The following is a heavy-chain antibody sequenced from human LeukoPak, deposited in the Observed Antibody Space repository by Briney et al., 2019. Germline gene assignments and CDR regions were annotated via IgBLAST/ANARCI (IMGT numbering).Heavy chain of an antibody. CDR3: ARDKGYCTNGVCYSLLGYFQH. D-gene: IGHD2-8*01. CDR1: GYTFTSYY. Sequence: GASVKVSCKASGYTFTSYYMHWVRQAPGQGLEWMGIINPSGGSTSYAQKFQGRVTMTRDTSTSTVYMELSSLRSEDTAVYYCARDKGYCTNGVCYSLLGYFQHWGQGTLVTVSS. J-gene: IGHJ1*01. CDR2: INPSGGST. V-gene: IGHV1-46*01.